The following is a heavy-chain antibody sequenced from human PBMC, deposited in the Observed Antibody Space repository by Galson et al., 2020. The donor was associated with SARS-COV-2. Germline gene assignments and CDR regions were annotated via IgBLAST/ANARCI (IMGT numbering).Heavy chain of an antibody. D-gene: IGHD3-3*01. CDR3: ARLYDLDPYYYYYMDV. CDR2: IYYSGST. CDR1: GGSISSYY. J-gene: IGHJ6*03. Sequence: SETLSLTCTVSGGSISSYYWSWIRQPPGKGLEWIGYIYYSGSTNYNPSLKSRVTISVDTSKNQFSLKLSSVTAADTAVYYCARLYDLDPYYYYYMDVWGKGTTVTVSS. V-gene: IGHV4-59*01.